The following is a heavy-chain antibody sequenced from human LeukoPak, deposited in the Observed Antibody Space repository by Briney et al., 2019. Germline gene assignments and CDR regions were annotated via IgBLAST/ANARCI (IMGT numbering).Heavy chain of an antibody. CDR2: ISYDGSNK. Sequence: GSLRLSCAASGFTFSSYAMHWVRQAPGKGLEWVAVISYDGSNKYYADSVKGRFTISRDNSKNTLYLQMNSLRAEDTAVYYCARGGYHAYYLDYWGQESLVTVSS. J-gene: IGHJ4*02. CDR1: GFTFSSYA. D-gene: IGHD5-18*01. V-gene: IGHV3-30-3*01. CDR3: ARGGYHAYYLDY.